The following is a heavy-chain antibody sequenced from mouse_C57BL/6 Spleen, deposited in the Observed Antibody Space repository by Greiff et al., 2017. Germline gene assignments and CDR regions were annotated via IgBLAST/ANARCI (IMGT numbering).Heavy chain of an antibody. CDR3: AREIYYYGSSYAMDY. J-gene: IGHJ4*01. V-gene: IGHV1-78*01. Sequence: QVQLQQSDAELVKPGASVKISCKVSGYTFTDHTIHWMKQRPEQGLEWIGYIYPRDGSTKYNEKFKGKATLTADKSSSTAYMQLNSLTSEDSAVXFCAREIYYYGSSYAMDYWGQGTSVTVSS. CDR1: GYTFTDHT. D-gene: IGHD1-1*01. CDR2: IYPRDGST.